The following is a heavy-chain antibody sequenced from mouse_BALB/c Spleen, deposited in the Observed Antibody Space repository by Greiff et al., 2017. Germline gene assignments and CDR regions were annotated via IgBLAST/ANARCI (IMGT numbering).Heavy chain of an antibody. J-gene: IGHJ4*01. V-gene: IGHV14-3*02. D-gene: IGHD2-4*01. Sequence: EVQLQESGAELVKPGASVKLSCTASGFNIKDTYMHWVKQRPEQGLEWIGRIDPANGNTKYDPKFQGKATITADTSSNTAYLQLSSLTSEDTAVYYCARSYYDYAMDYWGQGTSVTVSS. CDR3: ARSYYDYAMDY. CDR2: IDPANGNT. CDR1: GFNIKDTY.